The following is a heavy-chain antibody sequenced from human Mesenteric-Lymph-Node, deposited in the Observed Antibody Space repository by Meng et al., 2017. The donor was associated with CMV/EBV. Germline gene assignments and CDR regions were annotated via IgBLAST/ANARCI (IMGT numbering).Heavy chain of an antibody. D-gene: IGHD3-3*01. CDR1: GFTFSDYY. Sequence: GGSLRLSCVASGFTFSDYYMSWIRQAPGKGLEWLSYISSGGSTIYYADSVKGRFTISRDNTKNSLYLQMNSLRAEDTAVYYCATLTIVYYYGMDVWGQGTTVTVSS. J-gene: IGHJ6*02. CDR3: ATLTIVYYYGMDV. CDR2: ISSGGSTI. V-gene: IGHV3-11*04.